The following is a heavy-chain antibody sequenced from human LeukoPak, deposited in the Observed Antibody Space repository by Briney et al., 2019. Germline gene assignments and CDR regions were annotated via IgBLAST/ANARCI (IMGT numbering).Heavy chain of an antibody. CDR3: ARGPYSYDSSGAFDI. CDR2: ISSSGST. J-gene: IGHJ3*02. CDR1: GDSISSGDYC. V-gene: IGHV4-61*02. D-gene: IGHD3-22*01. Sequence: SETLSLTCTVSGDSISSGDYCWSWIRQPAGKGLEWIGRISSSGSTNYNPSLKSRVTISVDTSKNQFSLKLSSVTAADTAVYFCARGPYSYDSSGAFDIWGQGTMVTVSS.